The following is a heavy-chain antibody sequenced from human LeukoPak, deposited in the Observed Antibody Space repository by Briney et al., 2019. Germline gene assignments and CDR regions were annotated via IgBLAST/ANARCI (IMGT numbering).Heavy chain of an antibody. V-gene: IGHV4-31*03. CDR3: ARAAAAVYFDY. D-gene: IGHD6-13*01. J-gene: IGHJ4*02. CDR1: GGSISSGSYY. Sequence: SQTLSLTCTVSGGSISSGSYYWIWIRQHPGKGLEWIGYMFYSGSPYYNPSLKSRVTISVDTSKNQFSLRLSSVTAADTAVYYCARAAAAVYFDYWGQGTLVTVSS. CDR2: MFYSGSP.